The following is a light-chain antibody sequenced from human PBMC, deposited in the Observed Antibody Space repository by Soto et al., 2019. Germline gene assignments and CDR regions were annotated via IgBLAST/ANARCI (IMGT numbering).Light chain of an antibody. CDR2: GDS. CDR3: QSNDNSLSGSDV. V-gene: IGLV1-40*01. CDR1: SSNIGAGYD. Sequence: QSVLTQPPSVSGAPGQRVTISCTGSSSNIGAGYDVNWYQQLPETAPKRLSFGDSNRPSGVPDRFSGSKSGTSASLVITGLQADDEADYYCQSNDNSLSGSDVFGTGTKVTVL. J-gene: IGLJ1*01.